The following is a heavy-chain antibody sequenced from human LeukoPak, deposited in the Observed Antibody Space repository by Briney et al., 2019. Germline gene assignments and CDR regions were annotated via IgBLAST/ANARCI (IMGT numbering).Heavy chain of an antibody. V-gene: IGHV4-59*01. CDR1: GVSITGYY. Sequence: PSETLSLTCTVSGVSITGYYWSWIRQPPGKGLAWIGYVYYSGSTDNNPSLTSRVTISVDTSKNQFSLKLSSVTAADTAVYYCARGRSGYNWAFDIWGQGTMVTVSS. J-gene: IGHJ3*02. CDR2: VYYSGST. CDR3: ARGRSGYNWAFDI. D-gene: IGHD5-24*01.